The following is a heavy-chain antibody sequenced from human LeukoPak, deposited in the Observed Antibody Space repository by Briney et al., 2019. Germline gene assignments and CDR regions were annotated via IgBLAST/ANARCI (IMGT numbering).Heavy chain of an antibody. CDR2: ISYDGSNK. V-gene: IGHV3-30-3*01. J-gene: IGHJ4*02. D-gene: IGHD2-15*01. Sequence: PGESLRLSCAASGFTFSSYAMHWVRQAPGKGLEWVAVISYDGSNKYYADSVKGRFTISRDNSKNTLYLQMNSLRAEDTAVYYCARLLSGNWGQGTLVTVSS. CDR3: ARLLSGN. CDR1: GFTFSSYA.